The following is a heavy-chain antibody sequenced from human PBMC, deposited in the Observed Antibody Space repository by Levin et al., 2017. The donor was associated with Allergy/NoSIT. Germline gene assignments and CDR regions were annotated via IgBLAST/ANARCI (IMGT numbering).Heavy chain of an antibody. CDR3: ARLNVLYGGYYFDY. J-gene: IGHJ4*02. CDR2: IYYSGST. Sequence: SETLSLTCTVSGGSISSYYWSWIRQPPGKGLEWIGYIYYSGSTTYNPSLKRRVTISVDTSKNQFSLKLSSVTAADTAVYYCARLNVLYGGYYFDYWGQGTLVTVSS. CDR1: GGSISSYY. V-gene: IGHV4-59*08. D-gene: IGHD2-8*01.